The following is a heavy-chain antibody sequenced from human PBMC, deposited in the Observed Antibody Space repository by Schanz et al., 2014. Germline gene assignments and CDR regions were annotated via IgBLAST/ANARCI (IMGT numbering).Heavy chain of an antibody. CDR3: AKDLHSNSGNYYSYYFDS. Sequence: VQLVESGGGLVQPGRSLRLSCVASGFRFDDYALGWVRQAPGKGLEWVAVIRYDGRNKNFVESVKGRFTISRDNSKNSVSLQMDSLRPEDTAVYFCAKDLHSNSGNYYSYYFDSWGPGALLTVAS. CDR1: GFRFDDYA. CDR2: IRYDGRNK. D-gene: IGHD3-10*01. V-gene: IGHV3-30*02. J-gene: IGHJ4*02.